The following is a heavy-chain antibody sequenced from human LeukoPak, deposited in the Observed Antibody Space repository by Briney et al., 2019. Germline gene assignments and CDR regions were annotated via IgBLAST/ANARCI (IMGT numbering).Heavy chain of an antibody. CDR2: IRNSGNT. V-gene: IGHV4-59*08. D-gene: IGHD6-19*01. J-gene: IGHJ4*02. Sequence: PSETLSLTCSVSGGSISDYFWNWIRQPPGKGLEWIAYIRNSGNTNYNPSLKSRVTISVDTSKNQFSLKLSSVTAADTAVYYCAKQIQYSSGWYYFDYWGQGTLVTVSS. CDR3: AKQIQYSSGWYYFDY. CDR1: GGSISDYF.